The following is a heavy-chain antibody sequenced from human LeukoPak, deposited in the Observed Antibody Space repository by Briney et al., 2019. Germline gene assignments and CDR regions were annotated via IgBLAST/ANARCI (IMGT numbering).Heavy chain of an antibody. CDR1: GGSISSYY. Sequence: PSETLSLTCTVSGGSISSYYWSWIRQPAGKGLEWIGRIYTSGSTNYNPSLKSRVTMSVDTSKNQFSLKLSSVTAADTAVYYCARSSXXXXGYYLYWYFDLWGRGTLVXVSS. J-gene: IGHJ2*01. V-gene: IGHV4-4*07. D-gene: IGHD3-22*01. CDR2: IYTSGST. CDR3: ARSSXXXXGYYLYWYFDL.